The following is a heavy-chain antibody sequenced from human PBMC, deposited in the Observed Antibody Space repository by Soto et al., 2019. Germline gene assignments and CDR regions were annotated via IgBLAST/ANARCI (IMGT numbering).Heavy chain of an antibody. Sequence: GRSLRLSCAASGFTFSSYAISWVRKAPGKGLEWVSAISGSGGSTYYADSVKGRFTISRDNSKNTLYLQMNSLRAEDTAVYYCAKDPHDYGDYGDAFDIWGQGTMVTVSS. D-gene: IGHD4-17*01. CDR2: ISGSGGST. J-gene: IGHJ3*02. V-gene: IGHV3-23*01. CDR1: GFTFSSYA. CDR3: AKDPHDYGDYGDAFDI.